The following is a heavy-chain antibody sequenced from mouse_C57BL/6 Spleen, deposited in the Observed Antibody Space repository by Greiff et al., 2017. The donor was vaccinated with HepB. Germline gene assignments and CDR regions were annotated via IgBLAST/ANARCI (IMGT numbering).Heavy chain of an antibody. D-gene: IGHD1-1*01. J-gene: IGHJ1*03. CDR2: IYPRDGST. CDR3: ARSHYYGSRVLYWYFDV. Sequence: VQGVESDAELVKPGASVKISCKVSGYTFTDHTIHWMKQRPEPGLEWIGYIYPRDGSTKYNEKFKGKATLTADKSSSTAYMQLNSLTSEDSAVYFCARSHYYGSRVLYWYFDVWGTGTTVTVSS. CDR1: GYTFTDHT. V-gene: IGHV1-78*01.